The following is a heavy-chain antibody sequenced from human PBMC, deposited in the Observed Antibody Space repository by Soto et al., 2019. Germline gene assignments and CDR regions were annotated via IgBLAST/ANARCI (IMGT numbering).Heavy chain of an antibody. CDR3: ARWPDGYYSYGMDV. CDR1: GYTFTSYD. V-gene: IGHV1-8*01. Sequence: QVQLVQSGAEVKKPGASVKVSCKASGYTFTSYDINWVRQATGQGLEWMGWMNPNSGNTGYAQKFQGRVTMTRNTSISTAYMELSSLSSEDTAVYYCARWPDGYYSYGMDVWGQGTTVTVTS. CDR2: MNPNSGNT. J-gene: IGHJ6*02.